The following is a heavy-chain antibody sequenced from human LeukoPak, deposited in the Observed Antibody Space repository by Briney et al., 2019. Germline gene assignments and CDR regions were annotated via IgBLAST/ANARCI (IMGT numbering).Heavy chain of an antibody. CDR2: TYYRSKWYN. CDR1: GDSVSSNSAA. J-gene: IGHJ4*02. D-gene: IGHD6-19*01. Sequence: SQTLSLTCAISGDSVSSNSAAWNWIRQSPSRGLEWLGRTYYRSKWYNDYAVSVKSRITINPDTSKNQFSLQLNSVTPEDTAVYYCARAVSSGWYGGGYFDYWGQGTLVTVSS. CDR3: ARAVSSGWYGGGYFDY. V-gene: IGHV6-1*01.